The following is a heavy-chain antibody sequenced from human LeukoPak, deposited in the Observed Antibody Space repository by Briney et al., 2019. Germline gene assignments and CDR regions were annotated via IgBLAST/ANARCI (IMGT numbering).Heavy chain of an antibody. CDR2: INAGNGNT. J-gene: IGHJ4*02. CDR1: GYTFTSYA. D-gene: IGHD3-16*01. CDR3: ARGLGDSEDPYFDY. Sequence: ASVTVSCKASGYTFTSYAMHWVRQAPGQRLEWMGWINAGNGNTKYSQKFQGRVTITRDTSASTAYMELSSLRSEDTAVYYCARGLGDSEDPYFDYWGQGTLVTVSS. V-gene: IGHV1-3*01.